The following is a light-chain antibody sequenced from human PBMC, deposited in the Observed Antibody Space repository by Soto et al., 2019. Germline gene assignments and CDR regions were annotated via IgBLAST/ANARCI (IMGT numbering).Light chain of an antibody. V-gene: IGKV3-15*01. Sequence: EIVMTQSPATLSVSPGERATLSCRASQSVSSNLASYQQKHGQAPRLLIYGASTRATGITARCSGSGCGNETTLTISLVQSEDFAVYCCQQDNNWGTFGQGTKVEIK. J-gene: IGKJ1*01. CDR1: QSVSSN. CDR2: GAS. CDR3: QQDNNWGT.